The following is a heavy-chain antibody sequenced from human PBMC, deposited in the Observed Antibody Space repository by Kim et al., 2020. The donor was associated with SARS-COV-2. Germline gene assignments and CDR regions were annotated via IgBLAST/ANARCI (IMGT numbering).Heavy chain of an antibody. D-gene: IGHD3-16*01. V-gene: IGHV3-23*01. CDR2: VTSGGNT. CDR3: AKDAPTSLQNCRWGGCYFGC. J-gene: IGHJ4*02. Sequence: GGSLRLSCEASGFTFASYTMSWVRQAPGRGLEWVSGVTSGGNTHYADSVSGRFTVSRDISKNTLHLQMDSLRAVDTAVYYCAKDAPTSLQNCRWGGCYFGCCGQGSLVTVSS. CDR1: GFTFASYT.